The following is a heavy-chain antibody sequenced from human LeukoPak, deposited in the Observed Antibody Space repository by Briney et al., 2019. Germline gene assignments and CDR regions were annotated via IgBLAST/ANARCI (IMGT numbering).Heavy chain of an antibody. CDR2: INQNGGEK. D-gene: IGHD3-10*01. CDR3: AKVAMVRGVLDY. J-gene: IGHJ4*02. CDR1: GFTFSGYW. V-gene: IGHV3-7*01. Sequence: GGSLRLSCADSGFTFSGYWMNWVRQAPGKGLEWVANINQNGGEKYYVDSVKGRFTISRDNGKNSLYLQMNSLRAEDTAVYYCAKVAMVRGVLDYWGQGTLVTVSS.